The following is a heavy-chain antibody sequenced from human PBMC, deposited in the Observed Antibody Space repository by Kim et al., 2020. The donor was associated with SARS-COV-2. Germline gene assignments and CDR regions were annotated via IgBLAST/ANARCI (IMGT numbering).Heavy chain of an antibody. D-gene: IGHD5-18*01. J-gene: IGHJ3*02. Sequence: GGSLRLSCAVSGFTFSSYGMHWVRQAPGKGLEWVAVISYDGSNKYYADSVKGRSTISRDNSKDTLYLQMNSLRAEDTAVYYCAKDQFGYDTDAFDIW. CDR3: AKDQFGYDTDAFDI. CDR2: ISYDGSNK. CDR1: GFTFSSYG. V-gene: IGHV3-30*18.